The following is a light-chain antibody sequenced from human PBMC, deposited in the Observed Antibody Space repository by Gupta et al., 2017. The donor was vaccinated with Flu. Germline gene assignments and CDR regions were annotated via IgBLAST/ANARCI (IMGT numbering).Light chain of an antibody. Sequence: DIVMTQSPDSLAVSLGERATINCKSSQSVLYSSNNKNYLAWYQQKPGQPPKLLIYGASTRESGVPDRFSGSGSGTDFTLTISSLQAEDVAVYDCQQYYSTPPSFGQGTKLEIK. CDR2: GAS. J-gene: IGKJ2*03. CDR1: QSVLYSSNNKNY. CDR3: QQYYSTPPS. V-gene: IGKV4-1*01.